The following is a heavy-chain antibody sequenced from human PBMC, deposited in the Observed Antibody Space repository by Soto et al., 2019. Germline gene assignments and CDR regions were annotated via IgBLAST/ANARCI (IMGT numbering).Heavy chain of an antibody. D-gene: IGHD1-1*01. Sequence: GGSLRLSCAASGFTFDDYAMHWVRQAPGKGLEWVSGISWNSGSIGYADSVKGRFTISRDNAKNSLFLQMNSLRAEDTALYYCAKDPNPYGIQQQLVPGSRPWGQGTLVTVSS. CDR2: ISWNSGSI. CDR3: AKDPNPYGIQQQLVPGSRP. CDR1: GFTFDDYA. J-gene: IGHJ5*02. V-gene: IGHV3-9*01.